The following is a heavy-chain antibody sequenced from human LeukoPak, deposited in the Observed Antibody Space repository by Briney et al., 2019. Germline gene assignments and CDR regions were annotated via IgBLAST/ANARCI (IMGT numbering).Heavy chain of an antibody. CDR3: ARSHGSSWPFDAFDI. D-gene: IGHD6-13*01. CDR1: GYSFTSYW. Sequence: GESLKISCKGSGYSFTSYWIGWVRQMPGKGLEWMGIIYPGDSDTRYSPSFQGQFTISADKSISTAYLQWSSLKASDTAMYYCARSHGSSWPFDAFDIWGQGTMVTVSS. CDR2: IYPGDSDT. V-gene: IGHV5-51*01. J-gene: IGHJ3*02.